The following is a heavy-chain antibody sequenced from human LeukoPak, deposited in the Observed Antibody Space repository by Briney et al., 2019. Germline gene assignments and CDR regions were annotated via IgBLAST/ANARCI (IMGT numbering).Heavy chain of an antibody. CDR2: ISGSGGST. V-gene: IGHV3-23*01. CDR1: GFTFSSYA. J-gene: IGHJ6*03. D-gene: IGHD4-17*01. CDR3: AKALYGDSKRYYYYMDV. Sequence: PGGSPRLSCAASGFTFSSYAMSWVRQAPGKGLEWVSAISGSGGSTYYADSVKGRFTISRDNSKNTLYLQMNSLRAEDTAVYYCAKALYGDSKRYYYYMDVWGKGTTVTVSS.